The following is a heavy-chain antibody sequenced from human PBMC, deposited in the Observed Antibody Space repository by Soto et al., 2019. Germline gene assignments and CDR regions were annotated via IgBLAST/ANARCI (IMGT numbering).Heavy chain of an antibody. J-gene: IGHJ5*02. V-gene: IGHV1-69*01. Sequence: QVQLVQSGAEVKKPGSSVKVSCKASGGTFSSYAISWVRQAPGQGLEWMGGIIPIFGTASYAQKFQGRVTITADECTSAVYMELSSLRSEDTAVYYCARSQNPIDDYVWGSYRYGWFDPWGQGTLVTVSS. D-gene: IGHD3-16*02. CDR3: ARSQNPIDDYVWGSYRYGWFDP. CDR1: GGTFSSYA. CDR2: IIPIFGTA.